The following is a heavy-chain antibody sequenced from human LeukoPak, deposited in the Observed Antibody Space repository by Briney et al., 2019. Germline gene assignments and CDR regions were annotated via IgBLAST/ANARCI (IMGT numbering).Heavy chain of an antibody. J-gene: IGHJ4*02. CDR2: INHSGST. CDR1: GGSFSGYY. Sequence: PXETLSLTCAVYGGSFSGYYWSWIRQPPGKGLEWIGEINHSGSTNYNPSLKSRVTISVDTSKNQFSLKLSSVTAADTAVYYCARGVVVITTHLDYWGQGTLVTVSS. CDR3: ARGVVVITTHLDY. V-gene: IGHV4-34*01. D-gene: IGHD3-22*01.